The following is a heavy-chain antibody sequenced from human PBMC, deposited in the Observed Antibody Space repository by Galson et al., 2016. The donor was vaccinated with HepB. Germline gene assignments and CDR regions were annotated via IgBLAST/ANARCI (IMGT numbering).Heavy chain of an antibody. CDR2: TLYNGVEK. CDR3: ARDWDNIAVGQIDY. Sequence: SLRLSCAASGFIFSDYGMNWVCQAPGKGLEWVAGTLYNGVEKYYADSVKGRFTISRDNSKNTLSLQMTSLGAEDTGVYYCARDWDNIAVGQIDYWGQGTLVIVSS. D-gene: IGHD2-15*01. CDR1: GFIFSDYG. V-gene: IGHV3-33*08. J-gene: IGHJ4*02.